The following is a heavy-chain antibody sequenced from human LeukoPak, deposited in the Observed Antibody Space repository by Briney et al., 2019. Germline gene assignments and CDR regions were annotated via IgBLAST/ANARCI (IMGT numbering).Heavy chain of an antibody. CDR3: ASFGDCSSTSCFSFDF. J-gene: IGHJ4*02. V-gene: IGHV3-21*01. D-gene: IGHD2-2*01. Sequence: PGGSLRLSCAASGFTFSRSSMNWVRQAPGKGLEWVSPISSGSSYIYYTDSVKGRFTISRDNAKNSLYLQMNSLRAEDTAVYYCASFGDCSSTSCFSFDFWGQGTLVTVSS. CDR2: ISSGSSYI. CDR1: GFTFSRSS.